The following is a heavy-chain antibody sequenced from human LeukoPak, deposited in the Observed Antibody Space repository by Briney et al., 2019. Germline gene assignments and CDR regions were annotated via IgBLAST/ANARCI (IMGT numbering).Heavy chain of an antibody. Sequence: GGSLRLSCAASGFTVSSNYMSWVPQAPGEGLEWVSVIYNGGSTYYADSVKGRFTISRANSKNTLYPQMSSLRAEDTAVYYCAKSGRDGVTAHFDYWGLGTLVTVSS. CDR1: GFTVSSNY. CDR2: IYNGGST. J-gene: IGHJ4*02. CDR3: AKSGRDGVTAHFDY. D-gene: IGHD5-24*01. V-gene: IGHV3-53*01.